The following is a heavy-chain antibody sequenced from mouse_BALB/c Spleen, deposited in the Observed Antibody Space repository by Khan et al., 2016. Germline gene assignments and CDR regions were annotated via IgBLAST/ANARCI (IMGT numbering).Heavy chain of an antibody. D-gene: IGHD2-4*01. CDR1: GFTFSNYW. J-gene: IGHJ3*01. Sequence: EVKLEGSGGGLVQPGGSMKLSCVASGFTFSNYWMNWVRQSPEKGLEWVAEIRLKSNNFATHYAESGKGRFNISRDGDKRSAKLQLNNLRADDTGIYYCTRYDYDGSWFAYWGPGPLVPVSA. CDR2: IRLKSNNFAT. V-gene: IGHV6-6*02. CDR3: TRYDYDGSWFAY.